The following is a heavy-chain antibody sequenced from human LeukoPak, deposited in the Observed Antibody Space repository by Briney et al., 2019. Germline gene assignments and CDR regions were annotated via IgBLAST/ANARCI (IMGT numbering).Heavy chain of an antibody. CDR2: IKQDGSEK. CDR3: AKDLQYCNGGTCFPDY. J-gene: IGHJ4*02. D-gene: IGHD2-15*01. CDR1: GFTFSTYW. V-gene: IGHV3-7*01. Sequence: GGSLRLSCAASGFTFSTYWMSWVRQAPGKGLEWVANIKQDGSEKYYVDSVKGRLTISRDNSKNTLYLQMNSLRVEDTAVYYCAKDLQYCNGGTCFPDYWGQGTLVTVSS.